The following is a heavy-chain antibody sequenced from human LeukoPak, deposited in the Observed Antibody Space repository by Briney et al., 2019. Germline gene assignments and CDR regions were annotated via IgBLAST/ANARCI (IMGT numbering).Heavy chain of an antibody. CDR1: GYTFTGYY. Sequence: ASVKVSCKAPGYTFTGYYMHWVRQAPGQGLEWMGWISPNSGGTNYAQKFQGRVTMTRDTSISTAYMELSRLRSDDTAVYYCARVRRIQLWSPPDYWGQGTLVTVSS. D-gene: IGHD5-18*01. CDR3: ARVRRIQLWSPPDY. V-gene: IGHV1-2*02. CDR2: ISPNSGGT. J-gene: IGHJ4*02.